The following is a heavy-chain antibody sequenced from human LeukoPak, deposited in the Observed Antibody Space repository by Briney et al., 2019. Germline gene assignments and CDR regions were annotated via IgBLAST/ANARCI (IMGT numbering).Heavy chain of an antibody. D-gene: IGHD2-2*01. CDR2: ISSSGSTI. CDR3: ARKYCSSTGCLFDY. CDR1: GFTFSSYE. V-gene: IGHV3-48*03. J-gene: IGHJ4*02. Sequence: PGGSLRLSCAASGFTFSSYEMNWVRQAPGKGLEWVSYISSSGSTIYYADSVKGRFTISRDNAKNSLYLQMNSLRAEDTAVYYCARKYCSSTGCLFDYWGQGTLVTVSS.